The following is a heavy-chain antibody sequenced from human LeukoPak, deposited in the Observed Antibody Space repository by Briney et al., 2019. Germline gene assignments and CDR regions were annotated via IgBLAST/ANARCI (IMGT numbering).Heavy chain of an antibody. CDR2: INWNGGST. Sequence: GGSLRLSCAASGFTFDDYGMSWVRQAPGKGLEWISGINWNGGSTGYADSVKGRFTISRDNAKNSLYLQMNSLRAEDTALYYCASDRSYYMDVWGKGTTVTVSS. V-gene: IGHV3-20*04. CDR1: GFTFDDYG. CDR3: ASDRSYYMDV. J-gene: IGHJ6*03.